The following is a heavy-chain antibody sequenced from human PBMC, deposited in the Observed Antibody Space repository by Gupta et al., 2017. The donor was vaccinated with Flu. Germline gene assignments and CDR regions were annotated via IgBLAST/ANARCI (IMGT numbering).Heavy chain of an antibody. V-gene: IGHV3-7*01. CDR1: GFTFSSYW. CDR2: IKQDGSEK. Sequence: EVQLVESGGGLVQPGGSLRLSCAASGFTFSSYWMSWVRQAPGKGLEWVANIKQDGSEKYYVDSVKGRFTISRDNAKNSLYLKMNSLRAEDTAVYYCARGYTDYGDAFDIWGQGTRVTVSS. J-gene: IGHJ3*02. D-gene: IGHD4-17*01. CDR3: ARGYTDYGDAFDI.